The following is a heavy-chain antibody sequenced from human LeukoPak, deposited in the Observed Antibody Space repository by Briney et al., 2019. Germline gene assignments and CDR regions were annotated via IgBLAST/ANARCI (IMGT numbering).Heavy chain of an antibody. D-gene: IGHD4-11*01. Sequence: EPSETLSLTCTVSGGSISSTTSYWAWIRQPPGKGLEWIGSIYYSGTIYSNPSLKSRVTISVDTSANQFSLKLTSVTAADMAVYYCARHRYSNYVWRYFDFWGQGTLVTVSS. CDR1: GGSISSTTSY. CDR3: ARHRYSNYVWRYFDF. CDR2: IYYSGTI. J-gene: IGHJ4*02. V-gene: IGHV4-39*01.